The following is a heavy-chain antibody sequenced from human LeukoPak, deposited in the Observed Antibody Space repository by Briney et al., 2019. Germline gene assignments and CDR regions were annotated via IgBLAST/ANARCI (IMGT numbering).Heavy chain of an antibody. CDR1: GGSISSYY. J-gene: IGHJ4*02. CDR3: ARGAGAGYNLQPFDY. Sequence: SETLSLTCTVSGGSISSYYWSWIRQPPGKGLNGIGYIYYSGSTKYNPSLKSRVSISVDTSKNQFSLKLSSVTAADTAVYYCARGAGAGYNLQPFDYWGQGTLVTVSS. V-gene: IGHV4-59*08. D-gene: IGHD5-24*01. CDR2: IYYSGST.